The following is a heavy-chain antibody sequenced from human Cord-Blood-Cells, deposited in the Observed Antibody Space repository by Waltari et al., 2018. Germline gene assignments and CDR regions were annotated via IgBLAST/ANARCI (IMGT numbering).Heavy chain of an antibody. CDR1: GFTFTRYA. CDR2: ISYDGSNK. CDR3: ARGLVATYPDY. V-gene: IGHV3-30*04. J-gene: IGHJ4*02. Sequence: QVQLVESGGGVVQPGRSLRLSCAASGFTFTRYAMHWVRQAPGKGLEWVAVISYDGSNKYYADSVKGRFTISRDNSKNTLYLQMNSLRAEDTAVYYCARGLVATYPDYWGQGTLVTVSS. D-gene: IGHD5-12*01.